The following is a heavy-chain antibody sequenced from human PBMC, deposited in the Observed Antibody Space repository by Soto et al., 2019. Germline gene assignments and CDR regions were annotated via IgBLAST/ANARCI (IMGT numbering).Heavy chain of an antibody. J-gene: IGHJ4*02. Sequence: EVQLVESGGGLVQPGGSLRLSCAASGFTFSSYSMNWVRQAPGKGLEWVSYISSSSSTIYYADSVKGRFTISRDNAKNSLYLQMTSLRDEDTAVYYCARDAPPTDYWGQGTLVTVSP. CDR3: ARDAPPTDY. CDR1: GFTFSSYS. CDR2: ISSSSSTI. V-gene: IGHV3-48*02.